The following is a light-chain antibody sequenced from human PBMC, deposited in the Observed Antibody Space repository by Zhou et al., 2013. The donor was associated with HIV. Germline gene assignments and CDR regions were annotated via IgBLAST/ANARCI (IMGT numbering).Light chain of an antibody. J-gene: IGKJ2*01. CDR1: QGVRND. CDR3: QQSYSPLMYT. V-gene: IGKV1-39*01. CDR2: AAS. Sequence: DIQMTQSPSSLSASEGDRVTITCRASQGVRNDLGWFRQKPGKAPERLISAASSLQSGVPSRFSGSGSGTDFTLTISSLQPEDFATYYCQQSYSPLMYTFGQGTKLEIK.